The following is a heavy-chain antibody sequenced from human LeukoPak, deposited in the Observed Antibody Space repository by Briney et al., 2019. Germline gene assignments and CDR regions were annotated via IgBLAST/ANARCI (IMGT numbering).Heavy chain of an antibody. J-gene: IGHJ6*02. V-gene: IGHV3-33*08. Sequence: PGGSLRLSCAASGFTFSSYVMSWVRQAPGKGLEWVAVIWYDGSNKYYADSVKGRFTISRDNSKNTLYLQMNSLRAEDTAVYYCASSYYYDSSGYYEYDYYGMDVWGQGTTVTVSS. CDR2: IWYDGSNK. CDR1: GFTFSSYV. D-gene: IGHD3-22*01. CDR3: ASSYYYDSSGYYEYDYYGMDV.